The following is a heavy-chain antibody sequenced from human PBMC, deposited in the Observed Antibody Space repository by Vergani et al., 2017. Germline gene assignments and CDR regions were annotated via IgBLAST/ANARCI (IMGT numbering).Heavy chain of an antibody. CDR2: ISGSGGST. J-gene: IGHJ6*03. V-gene: IGHV3-23*01. Sequence: EVQLLESGGGLVQPGGSLRLSCAASGFTFSSYAMSWVRQAPGKGLEWVSAISGSGGSTYYADSVKGLFTISRDNSKNTLYLQMNSLRAEDTAVYYCASRYCTNGVCYYYYYYMDVWGKGP. CDR3: ASRYCTNGVCYYYYYYMDV. CDR1: GFTFSSYA. D-gene: IGHD2-8*01.